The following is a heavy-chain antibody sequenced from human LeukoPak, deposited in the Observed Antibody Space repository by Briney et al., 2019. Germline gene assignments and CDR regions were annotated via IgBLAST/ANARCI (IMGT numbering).Heavy chain of an antibody. CDR2: INSGGTTT. J-gene: IGHJ4*02. V-gene: IGHV3-21*06. CDR1: GFAFSNYT. D-gene: IGHD3-22*01. CDR3: LRGDSRDF. Sequence: GASLRLSCAACGFAFSNYTMNWARQAPGKGLEWVASINSGGTTTHYAFSVKGRFTISRDNAQNVLYLQMNGLRGDDAAVYYCLRGDSRDFWGQGTLVTVSS.